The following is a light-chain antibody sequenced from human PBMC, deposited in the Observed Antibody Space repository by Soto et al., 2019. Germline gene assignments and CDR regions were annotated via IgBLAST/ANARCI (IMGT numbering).Light chain of an antibody. CDR1: SSDIGGYNL. J-gene: IGLJ2*01. Sequence: QSALTQPASVSGSPGQSITISCTGTSSDIGGYNLVSWYQQHPGKAPKLIIFEVTKRPSGVSNRFSASKSGNTASLTISGVQAEDEADYYCCSYAGSDPFGVLFGGGTKLTVL. V-gene: IGLV2-23*02. CDR3: CSYAGSDPFGVL. CDR2: EVT.